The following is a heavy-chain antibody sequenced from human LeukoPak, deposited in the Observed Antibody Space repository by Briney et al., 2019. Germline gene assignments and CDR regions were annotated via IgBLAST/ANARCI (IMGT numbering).Heavy chain of an antibody. CDR1: GFTFSSYS. J-gene: IGHJ4*02. D-gene: IGHD4/OR15-4a*01. Sequence: GGSLRLSCAASGFTFSSYSMNWVRQAPGKGLEWVSSISSSNSYIYYADSVKGRFTISRDNAKNSLYLQMTSLRAEDTAVYYCARDFDYGDYIDFWGQGTLVAVSS. V-gene: IGHV3-21*01. CDR2: ISSSNSYI. CDR3: ARDFDYGDYIDF.